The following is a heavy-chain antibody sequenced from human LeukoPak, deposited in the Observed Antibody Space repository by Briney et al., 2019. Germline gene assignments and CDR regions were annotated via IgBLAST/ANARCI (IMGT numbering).Heavy chain of an antibody. D-gene: IGHD3-10*01. CDR1: GGSISSDY. V-gene: IGHV4-59*08. CDR3: ATRGY. CDR2: IYNSEFT. Sequence: SETLSLTCTVSGGSISSDYWQWIRQPPGKGLEWVGYIYNSEFTHYNSSLKSRVSISIDTSKNQFSLKLTSVTAADTAVHYCATRGYWGQGTLVAVSS. J-gene: IGHJ4*02.